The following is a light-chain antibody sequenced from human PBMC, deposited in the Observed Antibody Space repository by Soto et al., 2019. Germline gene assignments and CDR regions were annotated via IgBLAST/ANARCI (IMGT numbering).Light chain of an antibody. CDR3: QQYNSYFLT. Sequence: DIQMTQSPSTLSASVGDRVTITCRASQSISSWLAWYQQKPGKAPKLLIYDASSLESGVPSRFSGSGSGTEFTLTISSLQPDDFATDYCQQYNSYFLTFGPGTKVDIK. J-gene: IGKJ3*01. CDR1: QSISSW. V-gene: IGKV1-5*01. CDR2: DAS.